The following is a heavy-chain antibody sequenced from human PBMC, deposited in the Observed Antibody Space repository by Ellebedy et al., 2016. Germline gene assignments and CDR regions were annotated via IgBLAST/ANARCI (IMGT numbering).Heavy chain of an antibody. CDR1: GFTFSDYY. V-gene: IGHV3-11*06. Sequence: GESLKISCAASGFTFSDYYMTWIRQSSGKGLEWLSYISGTSADTDYADSVRGRFSISRDNAKNTLYLQMNGLRVEDTAVYYCARHARVPASWGPGTLVTVSS. CDR3: ARHARVPAS. CDR2: ISGTSADT. D-gene: IGHD6-6*01. J-gene: IGHJ5*02.